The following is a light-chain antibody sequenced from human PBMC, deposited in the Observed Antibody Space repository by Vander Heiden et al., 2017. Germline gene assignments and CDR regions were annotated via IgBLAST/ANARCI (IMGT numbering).Light chain of an antibody. CDR1: SSDVGGYNY. V-gene: IGLV2-14*01. CDR2: DVS. J-gene: IGLJ2*01. Sequence: QSALTQPASVSASPGHSITIACTGTSSDVGGYNYVSWYQQHPGKAPKLMIYDVSNRPSGVSNRFSGSKSGNTASLTISGLQAEDEADYYCSSYTSSSTPVVFGGGTKLTVL. CDR3: SSYTSSSTPVV.